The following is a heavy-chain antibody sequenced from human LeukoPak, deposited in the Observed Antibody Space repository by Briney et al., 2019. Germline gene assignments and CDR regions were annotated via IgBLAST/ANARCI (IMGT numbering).Heavy chain of an antibody. CDR3: ARGYSSMFIDN. CDR2: INPSTGGT. Sequence: ASVKVSCKASGYIFTNNYIHWVRQAPGQGLEWLGWINPSTGGTKYAQQFQGWVTLTRDTSTSTAYPDLSRLKSNDTAVYYCARGYSSMFIDNWGQGTLVSVSS. D-gene: IGHD2-2*01. J-gene: IGHJ4*02. V-gene: IGHV1-2*04. CDR1: GYIFTNNY.